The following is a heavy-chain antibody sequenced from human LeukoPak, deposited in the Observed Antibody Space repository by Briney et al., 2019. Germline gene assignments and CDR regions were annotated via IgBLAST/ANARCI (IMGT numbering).Heavy chain of an antibody. V-gene: IGHV4-59*01. CDR2: IYYSGST. CDR3: ARGYYDSSGYLISYNWFDP. CDR1: GGSISHYY. Sequence: PSETLSLTCTVSGGSISHYYWSWIRQPPGKGLEWIGYIYYSGSTNYNPSLKGRVTISVDTSKNQFSLKLSSVTAADTAMYYCARGYYDSSGYLISYNWFDPWGQGTLVTVSS. D-gene: IGHD3-22*01. J-gene: IGHJ5*02.